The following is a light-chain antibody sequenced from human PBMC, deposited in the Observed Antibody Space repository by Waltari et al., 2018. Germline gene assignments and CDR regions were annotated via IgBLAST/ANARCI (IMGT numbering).Light chain of an antibody. CDR3: QQRSNWAWT. Sequence: EIVLTQSQATLSFSPGEMATLSCRASQSVSSYLAWYQQKPGQAPRLLIYDASNRATGIPARFSGSGSGTDFTLTISSLEPEDFAVYYCQQRSNWAWTFGQGTKVEIK. CDR1: QSVSSY. V-gene: IGKV3-11*01. J-gene: IGKJ1*01. CDR2: DAS.